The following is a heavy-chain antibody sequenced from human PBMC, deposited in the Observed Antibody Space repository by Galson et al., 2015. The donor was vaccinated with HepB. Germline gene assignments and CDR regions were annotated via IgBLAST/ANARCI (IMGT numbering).Heavy chain of an antibody. CDR3: ARRPYCSSTICYTGRWYFDL. CDR1: GYSFTSYW. D-gene: IGHD2-2*02. V-gene: IGHV5-10-1*01. J-gene: IGHJ2*01. CDR2: IDPSDSYT. Sequence: QSGAEVKTRGETLRISCKGSGYSFTSYWLSCVRQMPGKGLEGMGRIDPSDSYTNYSPSFQGHVTISADKSISPAYLQWSSLKASDTAMYYCARRPYCSSTICYTGRWYFDLWGRGTLVTVSS.